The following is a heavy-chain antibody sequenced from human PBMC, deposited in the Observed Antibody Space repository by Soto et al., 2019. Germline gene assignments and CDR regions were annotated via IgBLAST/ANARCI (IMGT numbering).Heavy chain of an antibody. CDR2: INASNGNT. CDR3: SRVSTTFGVISALAS. Sequence: SGYPFTSDIIPWMRPPPGQRTDWMGWINASNGNTKYSQKFQGGVTVTSCTYESTAYLELSSLRSEDTAAYYCSRVSTTFGVISALASWAQGTRFT. J-gene: IGHJ4*02. CDR1: GYPFTSDI. V-gene: IGHV1-3*01. D-gene: IGHD3-3*01.